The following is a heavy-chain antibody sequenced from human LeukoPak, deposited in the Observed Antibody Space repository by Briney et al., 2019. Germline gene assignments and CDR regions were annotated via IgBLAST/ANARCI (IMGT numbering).Heavy chain of an antibody. Sequence: SETLSLTCTVSGVSISSSTYYWRWIRQPPGKGLEWIGSIYYSVSTYYNPSLRSRVTISVDTSKNQFSLRLSSVTAADTAVYYCARLPYGDYVFDYWGQGSLVTVSS. CDR3: ARLPYGDYVFDY. D-gene: IGHD4-17*01. CDR1: GVSISSSTYY. CDR2: IYYSVST. V-gene: IGHV4-39*01. J-gene: IGHJ4*02.